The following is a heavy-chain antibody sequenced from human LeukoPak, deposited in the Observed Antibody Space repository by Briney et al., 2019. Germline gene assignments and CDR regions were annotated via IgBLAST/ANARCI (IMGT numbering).Heavy chain of an antibody. CDR2: LYSGGNT. J-gene: IGHJ4*02. D-gene: IGHD6-13*01. CDR3: AREGASSSFGY. CDR1: GFTVSSNY. Sequence: GGSLRLSCVVSGFTVSSNYMSWVRQAPGKGLEWVSVLYSGGNTYHADSVKGRFTISRDNSKNTQYLQMNSLRAEDTAVYYCAREGASSSFGYWGQGTLVTVSS. V-gene: IGHV3-53*01.